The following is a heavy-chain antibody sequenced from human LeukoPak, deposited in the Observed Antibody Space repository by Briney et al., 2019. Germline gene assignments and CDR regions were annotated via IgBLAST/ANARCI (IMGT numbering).Heavy chain of an antibody. CDR2: IWYDGSNK. J-gene: IGHJ4*02. CDR1: GFTFSSYV. D-gene: IGHD6-19*01. Sequence: GRSLSLSCEASGFTFSSYVMHWVRQAPGKGLEWVAVIWYDGSNKYYADSVKGRFTISRDNSKNTLYLQMDSLRADDTAVYYCARAKYTSGWHLDYWGQGTLLTVSS. CDR3: ARAKYTSGWHLDY. V-gene: IGHV3-33*01.